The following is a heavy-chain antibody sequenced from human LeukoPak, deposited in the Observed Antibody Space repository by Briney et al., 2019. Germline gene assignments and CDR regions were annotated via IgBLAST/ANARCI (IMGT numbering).Heavy chain of an antibody. Sequence: GSLRLSCATPGFTFSSYTMNWVRQAPGKGLEWVSSISGGGSNIYYADSVQGRFTISRDNSKSTIFLQMNSLRAEDTAVYYCATGYCSGDGCRKDYWGQGTLVTVSS. CDR2: ISGGGSNI. CDR3: ATGYCSGDGCRKDY. CDR1: GFTFSSYT. V-gene: IGHV3-23*01. D-gene: IGHD2-15*01. J-gene: IGHJ4*02.